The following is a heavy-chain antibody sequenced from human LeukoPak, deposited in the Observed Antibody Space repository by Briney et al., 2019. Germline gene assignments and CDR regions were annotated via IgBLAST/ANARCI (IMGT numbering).Heavy chain of an antibody. D-gene: IGHD6-13*01. V-gene: IGHV4-59*01. J-gene: IGHJ4*02. Sequence: PSETLSLTCTVSGGSINSYYWSWIRQPPGKGLEWIGYIYYSGSTNYSPSLKGRVTISVDTSKNQFSLKLSSVTAADTAVYYCARGLAAAGTPYFDYWGQGTLVTVSS. CDR1: GGSINSYY. CDR2: IYYSGST. CDR3: ARGLAAAGTPYFDY.